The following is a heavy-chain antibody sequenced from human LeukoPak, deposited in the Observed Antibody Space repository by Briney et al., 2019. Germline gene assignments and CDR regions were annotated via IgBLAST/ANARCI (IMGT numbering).Heavy chain of an antibody. D-gene: IGHD5-12*01. Sequence: GGSLRLSCAASGFTFRNYAMIWVRQAPGKGLEWVSAIGGRGGSTYYADSVKGRFTISRDNSKNTVYLQMNSLRAEDTAVYYCAKVFSWIAWYFDYWGQGTLVTVSS. J-gene: IGHJ4*02. CDR1: GFTFRNYA. V-gene: IGHV3-23*01. CDR2: IGGRGGST. CDR3: AKVFSWIAWYFDY.